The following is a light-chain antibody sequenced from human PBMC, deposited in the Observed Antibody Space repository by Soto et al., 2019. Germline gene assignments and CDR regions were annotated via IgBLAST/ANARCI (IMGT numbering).Light chain of an antibody. CDR3: QQYGSSPWT. Sequence: EMGLTQSPGTLSLSPGERATLSCRASQSVSSSYLAWYQQKPGQAPRPLIYGASSRAIGIPGRFSGSGSGTDFTLTISRLEPEDFAVYYCQQYGSSPWTFGQGTKVEIK. CDR2: GAS. V-gene: IGKV3-20*01. J-gene: IGKJ1*01. CDR1: QSVSSSY.